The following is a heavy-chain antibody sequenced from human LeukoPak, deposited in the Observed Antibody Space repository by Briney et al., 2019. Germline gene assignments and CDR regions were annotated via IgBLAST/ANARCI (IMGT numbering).Heavy chain of an antibody. D-gene: IGHD2-2*01. V-gene: IGHV3-23*01. J-gene: IGHJ4*02. CDR3: AKDRRCSSTSCYAEGDVDY. CDR1: GFTFSSYW. Sequence: GGSLRLSCAASGFTFSSYWMSWVRQAPGKGLEWVSAISGSGGSTYYADSVKGRFTISRDNSKNTLYLQMNSLRAEDTAVYYCAKDRRCSSTSCYAEGDVDYWGQGTLVTVSS. CDR2: ISGSGGST.